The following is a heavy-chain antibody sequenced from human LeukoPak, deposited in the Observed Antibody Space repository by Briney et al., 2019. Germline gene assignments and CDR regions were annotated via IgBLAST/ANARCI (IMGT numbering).Heavy chain of an antibody. V-gene: IGHV3-48*01. CDR1: GFTFSSYS. J-gene: IGHJ4*02. CDR2: ISSSGSII. D-gene: IGHD2-2*01. CDR3: ARDFGGIGYCSSTSCFPLDY. Sequence: GGSLRLSCAASGFTFSSYSMNWVRQAPGKGLEWVSHISSSGSIIYYADSVKGRFTISRDNAKNSLYLQVNSLRAEDTAVYYCARDFGGIGYCSSTSCFPLDYWGQGTLVTVSS.